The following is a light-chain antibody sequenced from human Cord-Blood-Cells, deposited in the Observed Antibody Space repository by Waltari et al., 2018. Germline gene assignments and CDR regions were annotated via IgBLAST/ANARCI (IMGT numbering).Light chain of an antibody. CDR2: AAS. Sequence: IPMPQSPPSLSASVGDRVTITCRESQRISSYLNWYQQKPTKAPKLLIDAASSLQRRVPARFSGSGSGREFTLTISSLQPEDVTTYYCQQSHSTPYTVGQGTKLGI. V-gene: IGKV1-39*01. CDR1: QRISSY. J-gene: IGKJ2*01. CDR3: QQSHSTPYT.